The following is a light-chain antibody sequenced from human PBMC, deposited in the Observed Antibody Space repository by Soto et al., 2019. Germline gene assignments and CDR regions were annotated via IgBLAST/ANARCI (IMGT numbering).Light chain of an antibody. CDR1: SSYVGSYNL. CDR2: EVS. J-gene: IGLJ1*01. CDR3: CSYAGSSSYV. V-gene: IGLV2-23*02. Sequence: QSALTQPASVSGSPGQSITISCTGTSSYVGSYNLVSWYQQHPGKAPKLMIYEVSKRPSGVSNRFSGSKSGNTASLTISVLLAEDEADYYCCSYAGSSSYVFGTGTKVTVL.